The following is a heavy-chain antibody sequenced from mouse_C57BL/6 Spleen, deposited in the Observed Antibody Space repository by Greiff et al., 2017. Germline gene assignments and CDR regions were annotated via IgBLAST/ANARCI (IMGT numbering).Heavy chain of an antibody. CDR1: GYTFTSYW. CDR2: INPGSGGT. V-gene: IGHV1-53*01. CDR3: ARDSTYYAMDY. D-gene: IGHD2-5*01. Sequence: VQLQQPGAELVKPGASVKLSCKASGYTFTSYWMHWVKQRPGQGLEWIGVINPGSGGTNYNEKFKGKATLTADKSSSTAYMQLSSLTSEDSAVYFCARDSTYYAMDYWGQGTSVTVSS. J-gene: IGHJ4*01.